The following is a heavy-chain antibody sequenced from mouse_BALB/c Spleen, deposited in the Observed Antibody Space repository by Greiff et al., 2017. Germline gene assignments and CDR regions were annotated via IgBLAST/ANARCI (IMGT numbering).Heavy chain of an antibody. J-gene: IGHJ2*01. CDR3: ARRVYYGNLYYFDY. D-gene: IGHD2-1*01. V-gene: IGHV5-6*02. CDR2: ISSGGSYT. CDR1: GFTFSSYG. Sequence: EVKLVESGGDLVKPGGSLKLSCAASGFTFSSYGMSWVRQTPDKRLEWVATISSGGSYTYYPDSVKGRFTISRDNAKNTLYLQMSSLKSEDTAMYYCARRVYYGNLYYFDYWGQGTTLTVSS.